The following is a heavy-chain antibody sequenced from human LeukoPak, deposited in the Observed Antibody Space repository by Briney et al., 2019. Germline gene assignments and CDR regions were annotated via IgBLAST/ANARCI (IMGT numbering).Heavy chain of an antibody. CDR1: GGSISSGSYY. D-gene: IGHD3-9*01. J-gene: IGHJ4*02. Sequence: SQTLSLTCTVSGGSISSGSYYWSWIRQPAGKGLEWIGRIYTSGSTNYNPSLKSRVTISVDTSKNQFSLKLSSVTAADTAVYYCARGPSIRYFDWLLPPPFGYFDYWGQGTLVTVSP. CDR2: IYTSGST. V-gene: IGHV4-61*02. CDR3: ARGPSIRYFDWLLPPPFGYFDY.